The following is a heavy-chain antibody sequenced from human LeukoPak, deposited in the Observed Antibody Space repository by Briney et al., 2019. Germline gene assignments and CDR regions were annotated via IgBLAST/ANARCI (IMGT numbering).Heavy chain of an antibody. J-gene: IGHJ5*02. CDR1: GFTFSSYA. D-gene: IGHD2-2*01. V-gene: IGHV3-23*01. CDR3: AKDRRLGIAVVPAVIDP. CDR2: ISGSGGST. Sequence: GGSLRLSCAASGFTFSSYAMSWVRQAPGKGLEWVSAISGSGGSTYYADSVKGRFTISRDNSKNTLYLQMNSLRAEDTAVYYCAKDRRLGIAVVPAVIDPWGQGTLVTVSS.